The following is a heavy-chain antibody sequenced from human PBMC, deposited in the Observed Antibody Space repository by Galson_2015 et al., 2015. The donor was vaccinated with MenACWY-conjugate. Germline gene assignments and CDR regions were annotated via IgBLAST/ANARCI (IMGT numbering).Heavy chain of an antibody. V-gene: IGHV3-53*01. Sequence: SLRLSCAASDFTVSDHYMHWVRQAPGKGLDWVSLIYSGGSTSYADSVKGRFTISRDNSKNTLYLQMNSLRAEDTAVYYCARMVVVAGPCDRWGQGTLVTISS. J-gene: IGHJ5*02. CDR3: ARMVVVAGPCDR. CDR2: IYSGGST. D-gene: IGHD2-15*01. CDR1: DFTVSDHY.